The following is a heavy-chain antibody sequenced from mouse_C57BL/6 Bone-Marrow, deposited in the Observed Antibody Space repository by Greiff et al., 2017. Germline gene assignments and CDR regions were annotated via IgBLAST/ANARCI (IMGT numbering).Heavy chain of an antibody. CDR2: ISNGGGST. J-gene: IGHJ4*01. CDR3: ARLIRMDY. V-gene: IGHV5-12*01. Sequence: EVQGVESGGGLVQPGGSLKLSCAASGFTFSDYYMYWVRQTPEKRLEWVAYISNGGGSTYYPDTVKGRFTISRDNAKNTLYLQMSRLKSEDTAMYYCARLIRMDYWGQGTSVTVSS. CDR1: GFTFSDYY.